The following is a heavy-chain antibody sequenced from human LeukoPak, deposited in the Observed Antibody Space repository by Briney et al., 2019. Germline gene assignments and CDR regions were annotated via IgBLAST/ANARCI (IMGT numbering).Heavy chain of an antibody. D-gene: IGHD6-13*01. CDR1: GFTFSSYA. J-gene: IGHJ4*02. V-gene: IGHV3-23*01. Sequence: GGPLRLSCGASGFTFSSYAMTWLPQAPGKAVEWVSAISRAGSANQADSVKGRFTISRDNSKSTLDLQMNSLRAEDTAVYSCAKGYSSVWYCFDSWGQGTLVSVSS. CDR2: ISRAGSA. CDR3: AKGYSSVWYCFDS.